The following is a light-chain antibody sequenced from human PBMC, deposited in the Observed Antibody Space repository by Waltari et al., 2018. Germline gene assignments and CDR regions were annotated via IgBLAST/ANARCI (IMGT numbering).Light chain of an antibody. J-gene: IGLJ3*02. CDR3: NSYASSSTWV. Sequence: QSALTQPASVSGSPGQSITISCTGTSSDVGGYNDVSWYQQHPGKAPKLMIFVVSKRPAGVSNPISGSNSGSAASLTISGLQAEDEADFYCNSYASSSTWVFGGGTKLPVL. CDR2: VVS. V-gene: IGLV2-14*01. CDR1: SSDVGGYND.